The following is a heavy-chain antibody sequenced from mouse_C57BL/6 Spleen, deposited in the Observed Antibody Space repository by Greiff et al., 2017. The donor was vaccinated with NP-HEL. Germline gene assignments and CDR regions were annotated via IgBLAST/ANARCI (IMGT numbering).Heavy chain of an antibody. Sequence: EVQLQQSGAELVRPGASVKLSCTASGFNIKDDYMHWVKQRPEQGLEWIGWIDPENGDTEYASKFQGKATITADTSSNTAYLQLSSLTSEDTAVYYWTNPVVAPNWYFDVWGTGTTVTVSS. CDR3: TNPVVAPNWYFDV. CDR2: IDPENGDT. CDR1: GFNIKDDY. D-gene: IGHD1-1*01. V-gene: IGHV14-4*01. J-gene: IGHJ1*03.